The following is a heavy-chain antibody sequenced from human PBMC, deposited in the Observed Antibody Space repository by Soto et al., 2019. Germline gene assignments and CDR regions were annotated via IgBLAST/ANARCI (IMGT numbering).Heavy chain of an antibody. CDR1: GSSFTSDW. CDR3: ARTSAAGKYYYGMDV. D-gene: IGHD6-13*01. J-gene: IGHJ6*02. CDR2: IYPGDSDT. V-gene: IGHV5-51*01. Sequence: GESLKISCKGSGSSFTSDWIGWVRKMPGKGLEWMGIIYPGDSDTRYSPSFQGQVTISADKSISTAYLQWSSLKASDTAMYYCARTSAAGKYYYGMDVWGQGTTVTFSS.